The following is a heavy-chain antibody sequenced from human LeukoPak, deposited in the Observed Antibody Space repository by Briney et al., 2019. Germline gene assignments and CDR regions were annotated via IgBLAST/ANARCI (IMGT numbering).Heavy chain of an antibody. CDR1: GFIFSNYG. CDR3: ATVRGASGSRWYFDY. D-gene: IGHD6-13*01. J-gene: IGHJ4*02. CDR2: IQYDGSYQ. V-gene: IGHV3-30*02. Sequence: PGGSLRLSCAASGFIFSNYGMDWVRQAPGKGLEWVVIIQYDGSYQWYAESVKGRFTVSRDNSKNRLYLQMNSLRAEDTAVYYCATVRGASGSRWYFDYWGQGTLVTVSS.